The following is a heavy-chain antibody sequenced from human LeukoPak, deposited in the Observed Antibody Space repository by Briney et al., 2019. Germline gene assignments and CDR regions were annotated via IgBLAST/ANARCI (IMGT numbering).Heavy chain of an antibody. D-gene: IGHD3-22*01. V-gene: IGHV1-46*01. CDR2: ITPSGGST. CDR3: ARDLNYYDSSGYSRNWFDP. CDR1: GYTSTSNY. J-gene: IGHJ5*02. Sequence: ASVKVSCKASGYTSTSNYMHWVRQAPGQWLEWMGVITPSGGSTSYAQKFQGRVTMTRDTSTSTVYMELSSLRSEDTAVYYCARDLNYYDSSGYSRNWFDPWGQGTLVTVSS.